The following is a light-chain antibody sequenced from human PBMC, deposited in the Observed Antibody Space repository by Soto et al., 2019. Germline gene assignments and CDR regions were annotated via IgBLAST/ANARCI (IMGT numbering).Light chain of an antibody. CDR3: SSYTSNKSYV. CDR2: EVS. J-gene: IGLJ1*01. CDR1: TGDVGRYNF. Sequence: QSVLTQPASVSGSPGQSITISCTGTTGDVGRYNFVSWYQQHPGKAPKLMISEVSNRPSGVSNRFSASKSGNTASLTISGLQADDEADYYCSSYTSNKSYVFGTGTKLTVL. V-gene: IGLV2-14*01.